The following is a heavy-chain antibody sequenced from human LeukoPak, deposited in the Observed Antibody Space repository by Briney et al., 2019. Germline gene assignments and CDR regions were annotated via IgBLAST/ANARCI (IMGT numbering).Heavy chain of an antibody. Sequence: GGSLRLSCAASGFTFNNYGMHWVRQAPGKGLEWVAVVSYDGSIKYYADSVKGRFTISRDNSKNTLYLQMNSLRAEDTAVYYCAKKGYYDGSGYYMYYFDHWGQGTLVTVSS. CDR1: GFTFNNYG. CDR2: VSYDGSIK. J-gene: IGHJ4*02. D-gene: IGHD3-22*01. CDR3: AKKGYYDGSGYYMYYFDH. V-gene: IGHV3-30*18.